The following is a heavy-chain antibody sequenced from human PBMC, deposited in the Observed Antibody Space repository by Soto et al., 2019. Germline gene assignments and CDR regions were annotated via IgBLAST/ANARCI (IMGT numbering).Heavy chain of an antibody. J-gene: IGHJ4*02. V-gene: IGHV4-59*01. Sequence: QVQLHESGPRLVKPSETLSLTCTVSGGSLSGYYWSWIRQPPGKSLEWIGNLHYTGTSNHNPSLRSRVTMSLDTSTNQFSLKLSSVTAADTAFYCCTRGGGWLTDYWGQGTLVTVSS. CDR1: GGSLSGYY. CDR3: TRGGGWLTDY. CDR2: LHYTGTS. D-gene: IGHD2-15*01.